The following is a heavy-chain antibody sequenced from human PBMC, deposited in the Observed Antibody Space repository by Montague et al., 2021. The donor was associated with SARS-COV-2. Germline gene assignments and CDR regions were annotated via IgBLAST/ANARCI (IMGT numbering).Heavy chain of an antibody. CDR1: GGSITRNYY. Sequence: SETLSLTCTVSGGSITRNYYWGWLRQPPGKGLEWVGNNYYSGTTFINPSLESRVTISVDASKNQFSLNLTSVTAADTAEYYCGRPLVRGVPKAFDIWGRGALVIVSS. V-gene: IGHV4-39*01. J-gene: IGHJ3*02. CDR2: NYYSGTT. CDR3: GRPLVRGVPKAFDI. D-gene: IGHD3-10*01.